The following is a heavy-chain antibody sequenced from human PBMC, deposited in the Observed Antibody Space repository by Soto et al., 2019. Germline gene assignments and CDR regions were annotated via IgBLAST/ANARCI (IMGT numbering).Heavy chain of an antibody. CDR1: GFSFNNYA. CDR2: ISDSGGGT. D-gene: IGHD2-15*01. CDR3: ARGWTLDP. V-gene: IGHV3-23*01. J-gene: IGHJ5*02. Sequence: PGGSLRLSCAASGFSFNNYAMSWVRQAPGKGLEWVSGISDSGGGTYYADSVKGRFTISRDNSKYTLYLQMNSLRAEDTAVYYCARGWTLDPWGQGTLVTVSS.